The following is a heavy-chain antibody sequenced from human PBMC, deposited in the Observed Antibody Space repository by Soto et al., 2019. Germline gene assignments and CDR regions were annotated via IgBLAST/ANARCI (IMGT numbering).Heavy chain of an antibody. Sequence: PSETLSLTCTVSGGSISSYYWSWIRQPPGKGLEWIGYIYYSGSTNYNPSLKSRVTISVDTSKNQFSLKLSSVTAADTAVYYCAREANGAHDYWGQGTLVTVS. CDR3: AREANGAHDY. V-gene: IGHV4-59*01. J-gene: IGHJ4*02. CDR1: GGSISSYY. D-gene: IGHD4-17*01. CDR2: IYYSGST.